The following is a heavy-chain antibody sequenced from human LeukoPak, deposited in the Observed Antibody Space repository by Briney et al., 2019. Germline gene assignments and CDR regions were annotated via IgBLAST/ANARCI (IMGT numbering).Heavy chain of an antibody. Sequence: SETLSLTCTVSGGSINSGSYYWSWIRQPAGKGLEWIGRIYTSGSTNYNPSLKGRVTILVDTSKKHFSLRLSSVTAADTAVYYCARTHIVVVTAMDVWGKGTTVTVSS. D-gene: IGHD2-21*02. CDR1: GGSINSGSYY. CDR2: IYTSGST. J-gene: IGHJ6*04. CDR3: ARTHIVVVTAMDV. V-gene: IGHV4-61*02.